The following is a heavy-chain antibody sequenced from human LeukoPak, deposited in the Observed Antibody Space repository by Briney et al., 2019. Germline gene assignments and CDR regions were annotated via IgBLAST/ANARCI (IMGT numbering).Heavy chain of an antibody. V-gene: IGHV3-20*04. CDR2: ITWNGGST. Sequence: GGSLRLSCAASGFTFDDYGMSWVRQGPGKGLEWVSGITWNGGSTGYADSVKGRFTISRDNAKNSLYLQMNSLRAEDTAVYYCASQMGTVATPGHGGAFDIWGQGTMVTVSS. CDR1: GFTFDDYG. CDR3: ASQMGTVATPGHGGAFDI. J-gene: IGHJ3*02. D-gene: IGHD4-23*01.